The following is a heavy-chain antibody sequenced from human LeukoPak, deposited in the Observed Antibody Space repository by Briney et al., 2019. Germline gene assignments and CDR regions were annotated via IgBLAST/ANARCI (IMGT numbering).Heavy chain of an antibody. D-gene: IGHD2-15*01. CDR3: AREGRYCSGGSCYSGAFDI. CDR1: GFTFSNYW. J-gene: IGHJ3*02. Sequence: PGGSLRLSCAASGFTFSNYWMNWVRQAPGKGLQWVANIKQDGSEKDYVDSVKGRFTISRDNAKNSLYLQMNSLRAEDTAVYYCAREGRYCSGGSCYSGAFDIWGQGTMVTVSS. V-gene: IGHV3-7*05. CDR2: IKQDGSEK.